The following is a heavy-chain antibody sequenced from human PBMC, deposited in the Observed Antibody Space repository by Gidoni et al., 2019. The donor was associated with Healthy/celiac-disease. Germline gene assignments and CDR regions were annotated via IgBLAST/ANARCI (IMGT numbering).Heavy chain of an antibody. CDR3: ARSFGNCSGGSCYHP. CDR2: INPNSCGT. J-gene: IGHJ5*02. CDR1: GYTFTGNY. V-gene: IGHV1-2*06. Sequence: QVQLVQSGAEVKKPGASVKVSCKASGYTFTGNYMHWWRQAPGQGLEWMGRINPNSCGTNYAQKFQGRFTMTRDTSISTAYMELIRLRSDDTAVYYCARSFGNCSGGSCYHPLGQGTLVTVSS. D-gene: IGHD2-15*01.